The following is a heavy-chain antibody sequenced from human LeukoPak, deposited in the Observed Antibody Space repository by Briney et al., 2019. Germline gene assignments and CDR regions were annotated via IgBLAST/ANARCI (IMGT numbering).Heavy chain of an antibody. J-gene: IGHJ6*03. CDR1: GYTFTGYY. CDR2: INPNSGGT. CDR3: ARGLYRKILVYYYYYMDV. D-gene: IGHD3-16*02. Sequence: ASVKVSCKASGYTFTGYYMHWVRQAPGQGLEWMGWINPNSGGTNYAQKFQGRVTMTRDTSISTAYMELSRLRSDDTAVYYCARGLYRKILVYYYYYMDVWGKGTTVTVSS. V-gene: IGHV1-2*02.